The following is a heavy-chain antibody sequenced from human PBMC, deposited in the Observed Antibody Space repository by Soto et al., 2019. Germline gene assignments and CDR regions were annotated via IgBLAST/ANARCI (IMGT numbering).Heavy chain of an antibody. J-gene: IGHJ5*02. D-gene: IGHD3-9*01. V-gene: IGHV3-13*01. CDR1: GFILSTHD. CDR3: VRGRSFDFASTPPPTFGP. CDR2: IGTLGDT. Sequence: QLVASGGGLVQPGGSLRLSCVASGFILSTHDLHWVGDTPGEGLEWVSGIGTLGDTFYGASVKGRFTISRENAKNSLYLQMNSLTVGDTAVYYCVRGRSFDFASTPPPTFGPWGQGTLVTVSS.